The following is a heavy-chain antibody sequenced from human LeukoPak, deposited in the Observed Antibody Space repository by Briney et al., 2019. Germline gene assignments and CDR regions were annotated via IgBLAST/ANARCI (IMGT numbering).Heavy chain of an antibody. CDR2: ISGSGGST. V-gene: IGHV3-23*01. J-gene: IGHJ2*01. CDR1: GFTFSSYG. CDR3: ARAGTTVVTHSYWYSDL. Sequence: PGGSLRLSCAASGFTFSSYGMSWVRQAPGKGLEWVSAISGSGGSTYYADSVKGRFTISRDNAKNSLYLQMNSLRVEDTAVYYCARAGTTVVTHSYWYSDLWGRGTLVTVSS. D-gene: IGHD4-23*01.